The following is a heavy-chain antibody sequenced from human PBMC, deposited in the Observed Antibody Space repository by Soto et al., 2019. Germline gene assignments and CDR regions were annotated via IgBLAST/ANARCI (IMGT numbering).Heavy chain of an antibody. CDR1: GCSISSSSYY. CDR3: AGVGSWYLLLFEY. CDR2: IYYSGST. Sequence: XETLSLTCPVSGCSISSSSYYWGWIRQPPGKGLEWIGSIYYSGSTYYNPSLKSRVTISVDTSKNQFSLKLSSVTAADTAVYYCAGVGSWYLLLFEYWGQGTLVTVSS. V-gene: IGHV4-39*01. D-gene: IGHD6-13*01. J-gene: IGHJ4*02.